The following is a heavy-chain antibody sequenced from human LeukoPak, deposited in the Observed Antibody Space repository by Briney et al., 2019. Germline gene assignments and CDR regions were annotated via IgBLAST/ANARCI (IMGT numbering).Heavy chain of an antibody. V-gene: IGHV3-74*01. D-gene: IGHD2-8*01. Sequence: GGSLRLSCAASGFTFSSYWMHWVRQAPGKGLVWVSRINSDGSSTNYADSAKGRFIISRDNAKNTLYLQMNSLRAEDTAVYYCARARLMNWFDPWGLGTLVTVSS. J-gene: IGHJ5*02. CDR3: ARARLMNWFDP. CDR1: GFTFSSYW. CDR2: INSDGSST.